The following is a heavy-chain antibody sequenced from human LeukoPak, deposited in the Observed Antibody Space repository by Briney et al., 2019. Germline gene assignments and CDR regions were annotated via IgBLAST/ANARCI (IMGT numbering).Heavy chain of an antibody. D-gene: IGHD1-26*01. J-gene: IGHJ4*02. V-gene: IGHV1-2*04. CDR3: ARGGVRVGATYYYFDY. Sequence: ASVKVSCKASGYTFTGYYMHWVRQAPGQGLEWMGWINPNSGGTNYAQKFQGWVTMTRDTSISTAYMELSRLRSDDTAVYYCARGGVRVGATYYYFDYWGQGTLVTASS. CDR1: GYTFTGYY. CDR2: INPNSGGT.